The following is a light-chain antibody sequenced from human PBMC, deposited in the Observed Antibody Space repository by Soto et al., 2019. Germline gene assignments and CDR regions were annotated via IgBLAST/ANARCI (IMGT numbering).Light chain of an antibody. Sequence: AIQMTQSPSSLSASVGDRVTITCRAGQAIGSELGWYQQKPGKAPKLLIYVASTLQSGDPSRFSGSGSGTDFTLTISSLQPEDFATYYCLQDHSYPWTFGQGTKVEIK. V-gene: IGKV1-6*01. CDR2: VAS. CDR3: LQDHSYPWT. CDR1: QAIGSE. J-gene: IGKJ1*01.